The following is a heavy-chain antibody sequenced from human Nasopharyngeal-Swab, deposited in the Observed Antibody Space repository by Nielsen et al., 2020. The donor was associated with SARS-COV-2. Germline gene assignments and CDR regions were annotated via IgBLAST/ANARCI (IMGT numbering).Heavy chain of an antibody. CDR2: IYPGDSET. J-gene: IGHJ6*03. CDR1: GWTFVSSW. V-gene: IGHV5-51*01. CDR3: ARLVRGYSFCYMDV. D-gene: IGHD5-18*01. Sequence: GWTFVSSWIAWVRQMPGKGLEWMCMIYPGDSETRYSPSFQGQVTISADKSSNTAYLQWSSLRASDTATYYCARLVRGYSFCYMDVWGKGTTVTVSS.